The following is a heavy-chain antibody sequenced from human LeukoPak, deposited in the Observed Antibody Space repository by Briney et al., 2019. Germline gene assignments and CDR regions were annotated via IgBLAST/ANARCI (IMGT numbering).Heavy chain of an antibody. CDR2: IFPSGGEI. V-gene: IGHV3-23*01. D-gene: IGHD2-8*02. J-gene: IGHJ4*02. CDR3: ATYRQVLLPFES. Sequence: PGGSLRLSCAASGFTFRRYSMSWVRQPPGKGLEWVSSIFPSGGEIHYADSVRGRFTISRDNSKSTLSLQMNSLRVEDTAIYYCATYRQVLLPFESWGQGTLVTVSS. CDR1: GFTFRRYS.